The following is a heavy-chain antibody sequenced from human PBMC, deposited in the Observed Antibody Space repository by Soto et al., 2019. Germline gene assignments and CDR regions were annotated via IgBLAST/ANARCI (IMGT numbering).Heavy chain of an antibody. J-gene: IGHJ4*02. CDR2: ISGSGATT. D-gene: IGHD6-13*01. CDR3: AKSFSSNWYDYFDY. Sequence: EVQLLESGGGLVQPGGSLRLSCAASGFTFSSYAMSWVRQAPGKGLEWVSAISGSGATTYYADSVKGRFTISRDKSKNTLYLQMNSLRAEDTALYYCAKSFSSNWYDYFDYWGQGSLVTVSS. CDR1: GFTFSSYA. V-gene: IGHV3-23*01.